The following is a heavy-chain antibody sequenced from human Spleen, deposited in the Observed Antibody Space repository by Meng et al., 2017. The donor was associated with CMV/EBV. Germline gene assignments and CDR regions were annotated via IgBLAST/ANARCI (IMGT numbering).Heavy chain of an antibody. Sequence: LTRPVSGGSVTSGSYYWHWIRQSPGKGLEWIGYVYYTGATNYNPSLRSRVTMSVDTSRNQFSLQLKSVTAADTAIYYCARDSSNWFDPWGQGALVTVSS. CDR1: GGSVTSGSYY. V-gene: IGHV4-61*01. CDR3: ARDSSNWFDP. CDR2: VYYTGAT. J-gene: IGHJ5*02.